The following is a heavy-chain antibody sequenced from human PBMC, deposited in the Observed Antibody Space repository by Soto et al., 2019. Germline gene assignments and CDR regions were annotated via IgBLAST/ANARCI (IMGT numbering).Heavy chain of an antibody. CDR3: ARLYGGNRFDY. D-gene: IGHD2-15*01. CDR1: GGSISSSSYY. J-gene: IGHJ4*02. V-gene: IGHV4-39*01. Sequence: QLQLQESGPGLVKPSETLSLTCTVSGGSISSSSYYWGWIRQHPGKGLEWIGSFYYSGSTYYNPSLQRPVTIAVDTSKNQFSLKLSSVTAEDTAVYYCARLYGGNRFDYLGQGTLVTVSS. CDR2: FYYSGST.